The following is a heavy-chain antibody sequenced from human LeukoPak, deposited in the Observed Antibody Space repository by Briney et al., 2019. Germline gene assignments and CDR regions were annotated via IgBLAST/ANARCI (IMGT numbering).Heavy chain of an antibody. Sequence: GESLKISCKGSGYSFTSYWIGWVRQMPGKGLEWMGIIYPGDSDTRYSPSFQGQVTISADKSISTAYLQWSSLKASDTAMYYCARNYKPGRKLPNTGPIDYWGQGTLVTVSS. CDR1: GYSFTSYW. J-gene: IGHJ4*02. CDR2: IYPGDSDT. V-gene: IGHV5-51*01. CDR3: ARNYKPGRKLPNTGPIDY. D-gene: IGHD2-15*01.